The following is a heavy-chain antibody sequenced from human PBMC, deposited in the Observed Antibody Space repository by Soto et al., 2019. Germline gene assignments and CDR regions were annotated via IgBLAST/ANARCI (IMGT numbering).Heavy chain of an antibody. Sequence: PGGSLRLSCAASGFTFSSYSMHWVRQAPGKGLEWVAFISYDGSNKYYADSVKGRFTISRDNSKNSLYLQINILRADDTAVYNCANWPHYDILTGFVSWKDYWGQGTLVTVSS. CDR3: ANWPHYDILTGFVSWKDY. J-gene: IGHJ4*02. V-gene: IGHV3-30*18. D-gene: IGHD3-9*01. CDR2: ISYDGSNK. CDR1: GFTFSSYS.